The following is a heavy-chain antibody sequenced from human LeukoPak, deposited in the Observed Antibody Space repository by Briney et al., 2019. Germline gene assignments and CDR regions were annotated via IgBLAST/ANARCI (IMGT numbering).Heavy chain of an antibody. Sequence: SETLSLTCTVSGGSISSYYWSWIRQPPGKGLEWIGYIYYSGSTKYTPSLKSRVTISVDTSKNQFSLKLSSVTAADTAVYYCARGRFLDAFDIWGQGTMVTVSS. CDR2: IYYSGST. D-gene: IGHD3-3*01. V-gene: IGHV4-59*01. J-gene: IGHJ3*02. CDR1: GGSISSYY. CDR3: ARGRFLDAFDI.